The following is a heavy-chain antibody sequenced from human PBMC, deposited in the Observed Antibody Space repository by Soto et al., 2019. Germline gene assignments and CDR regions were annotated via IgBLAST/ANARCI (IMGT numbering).Heavy chain of an antibody. D-gene: IGHD2-2*01. CDR3: AREDRDRETGLVPAAIDGMDV. Sequence: QVQLVQSGAEVKKPGSSVKVSCKASGGTFSRYSITWVRQAPGHGLEWIGRIIPIFGIPTYAQKFPDRVTITADESTSTAYMEVSILRSDDTAVYYCAREDRDRETGLVPAAIDGMDVWGQGTTVTVSS. J-gene: IGHJ6*02. CDR2: IIPIFGIP. V-gene: IGHV1-69*08. CDR1: GGTFSRYS.